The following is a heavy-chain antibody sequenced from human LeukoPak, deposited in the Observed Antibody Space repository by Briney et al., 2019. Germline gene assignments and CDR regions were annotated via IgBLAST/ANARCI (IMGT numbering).Heavy chain of an antibody. Sequence: GGSLRLSCAASGFTFSSYGMHWVRQAPGKGLEWVAVISYDGSNKYYADSVKGRFTISRDNSKNTLYLQMNSLRAEDTAVYYCAKDRVIAAAGTYYGMDVWGQGTTVTVSS. J-gene: IGHJ6*02. CDR3: AKDRVIAAAGTYYGMDV. CDR2: ISYDGSNK. D-gene: IGHD6-13*01. V-gene: IGHV3-30*18. CDR1: GFTFSSYG.